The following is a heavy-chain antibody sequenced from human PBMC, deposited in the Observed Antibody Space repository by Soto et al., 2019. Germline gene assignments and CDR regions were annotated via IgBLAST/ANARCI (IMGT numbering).Heavy chain of an antibody. CDR3: AREEKGYSYGYWDHYYYGMDV. V-gene: IGHV4-31*03. CDR2: IYYSGST. CDR1: GGSISSGGYY. Sequence: QVQLQESGPGLVKPSQTLSLTCTVSGGSISSGGYYWSWIRQHPGKGLEWIGYIYYSGSTYYNPSLKSRVTISVDTSKNQLSLKLSSVTAADTAVYYCAREEKGYSYGYWDHYYYGMDVWGQGTTVTVSS. J-gene: IGHJ6*02. D-gene: IGHD5-18*01.